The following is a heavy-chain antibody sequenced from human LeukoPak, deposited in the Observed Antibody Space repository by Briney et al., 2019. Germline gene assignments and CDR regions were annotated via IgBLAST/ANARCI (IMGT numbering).Heavy chain of an antibody. CDR3: ATGESFSSYYY. V-gene: IGHV3-23*01. CDR1: GFTFSSYA. CDR2: ISGSGGST. Sequence: PGGFLRLSCAASGFTFSSYAMSWVRQAPGKGLEWVSAISGSGGSTYYADSVKGRFTISRDNSKNTLYLQMNSLRAEDTAVYYCATGESFSSYYYWGQGTLVTVSS. D-gene: IGHD6-6*01. J-gene: IGHJ4*02.